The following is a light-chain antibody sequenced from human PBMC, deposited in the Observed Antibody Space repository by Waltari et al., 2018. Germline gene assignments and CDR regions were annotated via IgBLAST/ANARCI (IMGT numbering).Light chain of an antibody. CDR2: KAS. V-gene: IGKV1-5*03. J-gene: IGKJ2*01. Sequence: DIQMTQSPSTLSASLGDRVTITCRASESISDWLTWYQHRPGKAPYLLIYKASRLQSGVPSRCSGSGSGTDFTLSINSLQPDDFATYYCQQYNTYPYTFGQGTKLDLK. CDR3: QQYNTYPYT. CDR1: ESISDW.